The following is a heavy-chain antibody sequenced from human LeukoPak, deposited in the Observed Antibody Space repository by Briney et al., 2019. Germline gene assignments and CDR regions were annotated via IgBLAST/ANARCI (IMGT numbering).Heavy chain of an antibody. Sequence: GGSLRLSCAASGFMFSDEYMSWIRQAPGKGLEWVSYISNSGDFIAYADSVRGRFTISRDNAKNSLFLQMNSLRAEDTAVYYCARARGTGPGAHFDYWGQGTLVIVSS. D-gene: IGHD3-10*01. V-gene: IGHV3-11*01. CDR1: GFMFSDEY. CDR2: ISNSGDFI. CDR3: ARARGTGPGAHFDY. J-gene: IGHJ4*02.